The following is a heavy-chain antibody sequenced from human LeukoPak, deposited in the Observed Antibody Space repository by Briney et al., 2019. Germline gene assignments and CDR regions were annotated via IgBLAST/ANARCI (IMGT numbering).Heavy chain of an antibody. CDR3: AKVSWANYFDY. J-gene: IGHJ4*02. D-gene: IGHD6-13*01. Sequence: PGGSLRLSXAVSGFTFSSYAMSWVRQAPGKGLEWVSTVSGSGDNTYSADSVRGRFTISRDNSKNTLYLQMNSLRAEDTAIYYCAKVSWANYFDYWGQGTLVTVSS. CDR1: GFTFSSYA. CDR2: VSGSGDNT. V-gene: IGHV3-23*01.